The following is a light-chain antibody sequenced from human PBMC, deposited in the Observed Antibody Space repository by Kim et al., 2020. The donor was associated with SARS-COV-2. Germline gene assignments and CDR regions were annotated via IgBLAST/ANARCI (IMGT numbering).Light chain of an antibody. CDR3: QQYNNWPRT. CDR1: QSLSSN. CDR2: GAS. J-gene: IGKJ1*01. Sequence: EIVLTQSPGTLSLSPGKRATLSCRASQSLSSNLAWYQQKPGQAPSLLIYGASTRATGIPARFSGSGSGTEFTLTISSLQSADFAVYYCQQYNNWPRTFGQGTKVDIK. V-gene: IGKV3-15*01.